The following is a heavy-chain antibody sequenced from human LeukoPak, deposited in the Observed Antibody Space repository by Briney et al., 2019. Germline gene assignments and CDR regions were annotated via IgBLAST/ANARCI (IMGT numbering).Heavy chain of an antibody. J-gene: IGHJ4*02. V-gene: IGHV1-24*01. D-gene: IGHD1-1*01. CDR1: GYTLSELF. CDR2: FDPEDVET. Sequence: ASVKVSCRVSGYTLSELFMHWVRQAPGKGLEWMGGFDPEDVETIYAQKFQGRVTMTEDTSTDTAYMELRSLRSEDTAVYFCATKAQLIRRALDSWGQGTQVTVSS. CDR3: ATKAQLIRRALDS.